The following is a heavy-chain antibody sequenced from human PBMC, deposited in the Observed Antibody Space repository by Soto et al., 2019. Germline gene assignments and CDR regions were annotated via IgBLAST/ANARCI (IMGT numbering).Heavy chain of an antibody. V-gene: IGHV1-18*04. Sequence: QVQLVQSGAEVKKPGASVKVSCKASGYTFTSYGISWVRQAPGQGLEWMGWISAYNGNTNYAQKLQGRVTMTTDTSTSTAYKELRSLRSDDTAVYYCARALDFDWLLQDYYFDYWGQGTLVTVSS. CDR3: ARALDFDWLLQDYYFDY. J-gene: IGHJ4*02. D-gene: IGHD3-9*01. CDR1: GYTFTSYG. CDR2: ISAYNGNT.